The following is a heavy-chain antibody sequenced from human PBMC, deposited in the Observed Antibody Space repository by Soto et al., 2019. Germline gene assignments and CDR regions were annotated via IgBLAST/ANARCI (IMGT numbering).Heavy chain of an antibody. CDR3: ARAGGLGAVAVDY. V-gene: IGHV4-30-2*01. J-gene: IGHJ4*02. D-gene: IGHD6-19*01. CDR2: IYHSGST. Sequence: QLQLQESGSGLVKPSQTLSLTCAVSGGSISSGGYSWSWIRPPPGKGLGWIGYIYHSGSTYYNPALKSRVTISADRSKNQFSPRLSSVTPADTAVYYCARAGGLGAVAVDYWGRGTLVPVSS. CDR1: GGSISSGGYS.